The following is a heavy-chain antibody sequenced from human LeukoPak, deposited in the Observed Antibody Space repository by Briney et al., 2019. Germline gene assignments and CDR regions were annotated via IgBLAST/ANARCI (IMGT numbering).Heavy chain of an antibody. D-gene: IGHD5-18*01. CDR2: IYHSGST. Sequence: PSETLSLTCTVSGYSISSGHYWGWIRQPPGKGLEWIGSIYHSGSTYYNPSLKSRVTISVDTSKNQFSLKLSSVTAADTAVYYCAGGYSYGFGYYYMDVWGKGTTVTISS. CDR3: AGGYSYGFGYYYMDV. V-gene: IGHV4-38-2*02. J-gene: IGHJ6*03. CDR1: GYSISSGHY.